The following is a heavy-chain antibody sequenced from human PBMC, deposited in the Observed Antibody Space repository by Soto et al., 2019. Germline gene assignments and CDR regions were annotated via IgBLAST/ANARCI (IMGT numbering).Heavy chain of an antibody. CDR1: GFTFSSNA. J-gene: IGHJ1*01. V-gene: IGHV3-23*01. CDR3: ARASGESYPGSRGFDV. D-gene: IGHD1-26*01. Sequence: GWSLRLSCTASGFTFSSNAMSWVRQAPGKGLEWVSVITDTGGDSLYADSVRGRFTISRDNSKKTLYLQMNSLRAEDTAIYYCARASGESYPGSRGFDVWGQGTRVTVSS. CDR2: ITDTGGDS.